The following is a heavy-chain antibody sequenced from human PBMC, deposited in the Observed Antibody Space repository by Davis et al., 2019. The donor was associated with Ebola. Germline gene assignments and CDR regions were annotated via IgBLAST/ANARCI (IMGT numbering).Heavy chain of an antibody. CDR3: ARDLYCSSSSCPGKYYYYMDV. Sequence: SETLSLTCTVSGGSISSHYWSWIRQPPGTGLEWIGYIYYSGSTNYNPSLKSRVTISVDTSKNQFSLRLTSVTAADTAVYYCARDLYCSSSSCPGKYYYYMDVWGKGTTVTVSS. V-gene: IGHV4-59*11. D-gene: IGHD2-2*01. CDR2: IYYSGST. CDR1: GGSISSHY. J-gene: IGHJ6*03.